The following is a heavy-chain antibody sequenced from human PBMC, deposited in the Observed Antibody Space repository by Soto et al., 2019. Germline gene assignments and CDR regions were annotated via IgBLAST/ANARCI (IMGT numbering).Heavy chain of an antibody. V-gene: IGHV3-21*01. D-gene: IGHD6-19*01. CDR1: GFTFSSYS. Sequence: GGSLRLSCAASGFTFSSYSMNWVRQAPGKGPEWVSSISSSSSYIYYADSVKGRFTISRDNAKNSLYLQMNSLRAEDTAVYYCASDVIAVAVTESYYYYGMDVWGQGTTVTVSS. CDR3: ASDVIAVAVTESYYYYGMDV. J-gene: IGHJ6*02. CDR2: ISSSSSYI.